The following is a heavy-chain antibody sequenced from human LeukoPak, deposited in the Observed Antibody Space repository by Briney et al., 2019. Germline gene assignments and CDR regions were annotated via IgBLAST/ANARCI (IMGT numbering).Heavy chain of an antibody. CDR1: GGTFSSYA. D-gene: IGHD2-15*01. CDR3: ARDFGSGGSCYYYFDY. V-gene: IGHV1-2*02. CDR2: INPNSGGT. Sequence: ASVKVSCKASGGTFSSYAISWVRQAPGQGLEWMGWINPNSGGTNYAQKFQGRVTMTRDTSISTAYMELSRLRSDDTAVYYCARDFGSGGSCYYYFDYWGQGTLITVSS. J-gene: IGHJ4*02.